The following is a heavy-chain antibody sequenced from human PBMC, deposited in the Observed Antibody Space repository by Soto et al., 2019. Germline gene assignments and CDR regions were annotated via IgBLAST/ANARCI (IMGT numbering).Heavy chain of an antibody. Sequence: QVQLQESGPGLVKPSETLSLTCTVSGGSISSYYWSWIRQPPGKGLEWIGYIYYSGSTNYNPSLKCRIARSVDTSKNQYTLKLSYVTAADTAVYYCERGFEYCSSTSCYDAFDIWGQGTMVTVSS. CDR2: IYYSGST. J-gene: IGHJ3*02. V-gene: IGHV4-59*01. CDR3: ERGFEYCSSTSCYDAFDI. CDR1: GGSISSYY. D-gene: IGHD2-2*01.